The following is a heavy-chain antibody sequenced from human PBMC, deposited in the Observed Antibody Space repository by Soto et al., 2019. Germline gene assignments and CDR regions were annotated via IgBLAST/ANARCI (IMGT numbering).Heavy chain of an antibody. D-gene: IGHD6-13*01. V-gene: IGHV3-23*01. CDR2: ISGSGGST. CDR3: ARATSVGQQLVQNWFDP. Sequence: GGSLRLSCAASGFTFSSYAMSWVRQAPGKGLEWVSAISGSGGSTYYADSVKGRLTISRDNSKNTLYLQMNSLRAEDTAVYYCARATSVGQQLVQNWFDPWGQGTLVTVSS. J-gene: IGHJ5*02. CDR1: GFTFSSYA.